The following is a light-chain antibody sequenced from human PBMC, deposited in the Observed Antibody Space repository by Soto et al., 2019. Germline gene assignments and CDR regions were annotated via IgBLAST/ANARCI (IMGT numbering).Light chain of an antibody. Sequence: QSALTQPASVSGSPGQSITISCTAASSDVGGYNYVSWYQQHPGKAPKLMIYEVSNRPSGVSSRFSGSKSGNTASLTISGLQSEDEADYYCSSYTDSRTYVFGTGTKVTV. CDR1: SSDVGGYNY. J-gene: IGLJ1*01. CDR2: EVS. V-gene: IGLV2-14*01. CDR3: SSYTDSRTYV.